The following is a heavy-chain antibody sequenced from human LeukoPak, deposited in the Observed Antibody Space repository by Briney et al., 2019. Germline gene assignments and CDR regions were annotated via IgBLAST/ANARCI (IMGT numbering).Heavy chain of an antibody. D-gene: IGHD2-2*02. J-gene: IGHJ4*02. CDR1: GFTFSSYA. CDR3: ARDSDIVVVPAARPGYDY. Sequence: PGGSLRLSCAASGFTFSSYAMHWVRQAPGKGLEWVAVISYDGSNKYYADSVKGRFTISRDNSKNTLYLQMNSLRAEDTAVYYCARDSDIVVVPAARPGYDYWGQGTLVTVSS. V-gene: IGHV3-30-3*01. CDR2: ISYDGSNK.